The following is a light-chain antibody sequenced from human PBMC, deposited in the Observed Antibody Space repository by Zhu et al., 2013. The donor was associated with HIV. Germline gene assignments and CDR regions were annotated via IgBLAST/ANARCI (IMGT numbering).Light chain of an antibody. Sequence: EVVLTQSPATLSLSPGERATLSCRASQSVSSNFLAWYQQKPGQAPRLLIYGASSRATGIPDRFSGSGSGTDFTLSISRLEPEDFAVYYCQQYGSSPLTFGRRDHGGDQT. J-gene: IGKJ4*01. CDR1: QSVSSNF. V-gene: IGKV3-20*01. CDR2: GAS. CDR3: QQYGSSPLT.